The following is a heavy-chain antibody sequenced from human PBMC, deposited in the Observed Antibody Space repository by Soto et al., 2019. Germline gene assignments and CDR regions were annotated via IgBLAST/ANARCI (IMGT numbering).Heavy chain of an antibody. CDR1: GGSISGHY. CDR3: ARVGSSGWAPDY. J-gene: IGHJ4*02. V-gene: IGHV4-59*11. Sequence: SETLSLTCTVSGGSISGHYWTWIRQPPGKELEWIGYIFYSGATNYNPSLKSRVTLSVDTSKNQFSLKLRSVTAADTAVYNCARVGSSGWAPDYWGRGTLVTVSS. CDR2: IFYSGAT. D-gene: IGHD6-19*01.